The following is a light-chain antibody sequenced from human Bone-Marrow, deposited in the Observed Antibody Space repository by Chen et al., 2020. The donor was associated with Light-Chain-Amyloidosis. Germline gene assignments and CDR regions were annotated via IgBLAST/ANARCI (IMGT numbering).Light chain of an antibody. Sequence: SYELTQPPSVSVSPGQTARITCSGDDLPTKYAYWYQQKPGQGPVLGIHRDTERPSGISERFSGCSSGTTATLTISGVQAEDEADYHCQSADSSGTSEVIFGGGTKLTVL. CDR1: DLPTKY. V-gene: IGLV3-25*03. CDR2: RDT. J-gene: IGLJ2*01. CDR3: QSADSSGTSEVI.